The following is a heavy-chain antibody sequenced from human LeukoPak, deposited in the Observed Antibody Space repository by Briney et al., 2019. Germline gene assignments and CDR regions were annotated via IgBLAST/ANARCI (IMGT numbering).Heavy chain of an antibody. V-gene: IGHV3-7*04. J-gene: IGHJ3*02. Sequence: GGSLRLSCAAAGFNFSSYWMTWVRQAPGKGLEWVANIKQDGTEKYCVDSVKGRFTISRDNAKNSLYLQMNSLRDVDTAVYFCARPTAVTLVDAFNIWGLGTLVTVSS. D-gene: IGHD4-17*01. CDR1: GFNFSSYW. CDR3: ARPTAVTLVDAFNI. CDR2: IKQDGTEK.